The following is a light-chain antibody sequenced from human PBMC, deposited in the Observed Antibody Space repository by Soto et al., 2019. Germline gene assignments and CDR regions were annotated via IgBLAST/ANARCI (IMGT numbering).Light chain of an antibody. CDR3: QQYNNWTPIT. CDR2: GAS. J-gene: IGKJ5*01. V-gene: IGKV3-15*01. Sequence: EIVMTQSPATLSVSPGERATLSCRASQSVSSNLAWYQQKPGQAPRLLIYGASTRASGIPARFSGSGSGTEFNLTISGLQSEDFAVDYCQQYNNWTPITFGQGTRLEIK. CDR1: QSVSSN.